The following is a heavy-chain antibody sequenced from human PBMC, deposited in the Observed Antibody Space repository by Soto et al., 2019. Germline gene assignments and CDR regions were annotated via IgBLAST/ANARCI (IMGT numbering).Heavy chain of an antibody. Sequence: AAVKVSCKASGYTFTSYGISWVRQAPGQGLEWMGWISAYNGNTNYAQKLQGRVTMTTDTSTSTAYMELRSLRSDDTAVYYCARDGIVVVPAAIVGYYYYYGMDVWGQGTTVTVSS. D-gene: IGHD2-2*01. J-gene: IGHJ6*02. CDR3: ARDGIVVVPAAIVGYYYYYGMDV. V-gene: IGHV1-18*01. CDR1: GYTFTSYG. CDR2: ISAYNGNT.